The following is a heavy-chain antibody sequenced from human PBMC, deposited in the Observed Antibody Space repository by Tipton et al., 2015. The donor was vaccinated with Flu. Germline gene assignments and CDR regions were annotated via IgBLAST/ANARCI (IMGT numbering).Heavy chain of an antibody. J-gene: IGHJ5*02. Sequence: TLSLTCAVSGDSIRNDYFWGWIRQPPGKGLEWIATIHRSGSTKYNPSLKSRVTISVDTSKNQFSLEMRSVTAADTAVYYCARRDFSIYVSDPKNWFDRWGQGILVTVSS. V-gene: IGHV4-38-2*01. D-gene: IGHD4-11*01. CDR3: ARRDFSIYVSDPKNWFDR. CDR2: IHRSGST. CDR1: GDSIRNDYF.